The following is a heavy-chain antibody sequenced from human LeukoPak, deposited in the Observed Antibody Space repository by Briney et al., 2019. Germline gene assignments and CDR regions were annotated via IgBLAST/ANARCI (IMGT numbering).Heavy chain of an antibody. J-gene: IGHJ3*02. D-gene: IGHD3-22*01. Sequence: GGSLRLSCAASGFTFDDCAMHWVRQAPGKGLEWVSGISWNSGSIGYADSVKGRFTISRDNAKNSLYLQMNSLRAEDTALYYCAKELRYYYDSSGSDAFDIWGQGTVVTVSS. V-gene: IGHV3-9*01. CDR3: AKELRYYYDSSGSDAFDI. CDR2: ISWNSGSI. CDR1: GFTFDDCA.